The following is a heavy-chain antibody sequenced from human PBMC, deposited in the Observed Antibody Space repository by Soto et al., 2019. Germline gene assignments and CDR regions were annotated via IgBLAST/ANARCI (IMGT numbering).Heavy chain of an antibody. CDR3: AKVLTAGGLVY. CDR2: ISGSGGST. CDR1: GFTFDSYG. Sequence: GGSLRLSCAASGFTFDSYGMSWVRQAPGKGLEWVSSISGSGGSTYYADSVKGRFTISRDNSKNTLYLQMNSLSAEDTAVYFCAKVLTAGGLVYCGPGPRVTVPS. D-gene: IGHD6-13*01. J-gene: IGHJ4*02. V-gene: IGHV3-23*01.